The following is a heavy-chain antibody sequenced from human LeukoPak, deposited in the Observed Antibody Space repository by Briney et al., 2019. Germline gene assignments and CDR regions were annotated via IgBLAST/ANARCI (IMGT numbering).Heavy chain of an antibody. D-gene: IGHD5-18*01. CDR2: INPNSGDT. J-gene: IGHJ4*02. Sequence: ASVKVSCKASGYTFTGYYIHWVRQAPGQGLEWMGWINPNSGDTNYAPKFQGRVTMTRDTSISTAYMELSSLRSEDAAVYYCARGFFGGYSYGRYWGQGTLVTVSS. CDR1: GYTFTGYY. V-gene: IGHV1-2*02. CDR3: ARGFFGGYSYGRY.